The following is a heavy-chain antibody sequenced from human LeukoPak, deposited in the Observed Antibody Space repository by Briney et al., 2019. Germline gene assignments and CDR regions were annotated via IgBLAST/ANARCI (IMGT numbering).Heavy chain of an antibody. CDR1: GYTFTSYA. CDR2: INAGNGNT. J-gene: IGHJ4*02. V-gene: IGHV1-3*01. D-gene: IGHD2-15*01. CDR3: ATGSGLDY. Sequence: VSLKVSCKASGYTFTSYAAHWVRQAPGQRLECMGWINAGNGNTKYSQNFQGRVTITRDTSASTAYMELSSLRSEDTAVYYCATGSGLDYWGQGTLVTVSS.